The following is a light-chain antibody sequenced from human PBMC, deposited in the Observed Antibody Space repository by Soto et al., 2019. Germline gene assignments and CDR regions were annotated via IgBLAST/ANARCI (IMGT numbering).Light chain of an antibody. CDR1: STYITNYNS. Sequence: QCALTQPRSVSGSPGQSVTISCTGTSTYITNYNSVSWFQQHPGKAPKLMIYDVNKRPSGVPDRFSGSKSGNTASLTISGLQAEDEADYHCCSYAGSSSLFGGGTKVTAL. CDR3: CSYAGSSSL. V-gene: IGLV2-11*01. CDR2: DVN. J-gene: IGLJ3*02.